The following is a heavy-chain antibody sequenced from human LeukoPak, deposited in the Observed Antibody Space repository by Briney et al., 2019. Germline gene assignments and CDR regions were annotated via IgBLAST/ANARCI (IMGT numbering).Heavy chain of an antibody. D-gene: IGHD4-17*01. Sequence: PSETLSLTCTVSGGSISSYYWSWIRQPPGKGLEWIGYIYYSGSTNYNPSLKSRVTISVDTSKNQFSLKLSSVTAADTAVYYCARDRVSYGVDHWGQGTLVTVSS. J-gene: IGHJ5*02. CDR1: GGSISSYY. V-gene: IGHV4-59*01. CDR2: IYYSGST. CDR3: ARDRVSYGVDH.